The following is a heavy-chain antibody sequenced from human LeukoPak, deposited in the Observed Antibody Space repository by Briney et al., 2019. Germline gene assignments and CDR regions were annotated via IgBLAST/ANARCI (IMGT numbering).Heavy chain of an antibody. D-gene: IGHD1-26*01. CDR2: INHSGST. J-gene: IGHJ4*02. CDR1: GGSFSGYY. CDR3: ARGEEWELLPRQSLFDY. V-gene: IGHV4-34*01. Sequence: SETLSLTCAVYGGSFSGYYWSWIRQPPGKGLEWIGEINHSGSTNYNPSLKSRVTISVDTSKNQFSLKLSSVTAADTAVYYCARGEEWELLPRQSLFDYWGQGTLVTVSS.